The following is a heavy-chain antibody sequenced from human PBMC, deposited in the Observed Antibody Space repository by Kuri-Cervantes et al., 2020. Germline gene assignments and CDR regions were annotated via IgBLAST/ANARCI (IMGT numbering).Heavy chain of an antibody. J-gene: IGHJ6*03. CDR2: INPIFGTT. V-gene: IGHV1-69*05. CDR3: ARIEIGVNYYYMDV. CDR1: GYTFTTYA. D-gene: IGHD5-24*01. Sequence: SVKVSCKASGYTFTTYAIHWVRQAPGQGLEWMGGINPIFGTTNYALKFQGRVTISTDESTSTAFMELSSLRFEDTAVYYCARIEIGVNYYYMDVWGKGTTVTVSS.